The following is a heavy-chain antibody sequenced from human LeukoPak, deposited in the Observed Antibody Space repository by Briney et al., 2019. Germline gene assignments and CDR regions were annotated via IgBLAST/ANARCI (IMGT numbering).Heavy chain of an antibody. J-gene: IGHJ4*02. CDR3: ARSRPLELYFDY. V-gene: IGHV1-69*02. D-gene: IGHD1-26*01. CDR2: IIPILGIA. CDR1: GGTFSSYT. Sequence: SVKVSCKASGGTFSSYTISWVRQAPGQGLEWMGRIIPILGIANYAQKFQGRVTITADKSTGTAYMELSSLRSEDTAVYYCARSRPLELYFDYWGQGTLVTVSS.